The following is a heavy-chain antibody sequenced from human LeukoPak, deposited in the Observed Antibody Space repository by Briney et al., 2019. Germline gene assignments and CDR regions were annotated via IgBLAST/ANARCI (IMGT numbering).Heavy chain of an antibody. Sequence: ASVKVSCKASGYTFSGYYMFWVRQAPGQGLEWMGWINPNNSGTQYAQKFQGRVTVTRDTSISTAYMELSRLRSEDTAVYYCARSPIGVGAIYAQSYYFDYWGQGTLVTVSS. V-gene: IGHV1-2*02. CDR2: INPNNSGT. J-gene: IGHJ4*02. CDR3: ARSPIGVGAIYAQSYYFDY. CDR1: GYTFSGYY. D-gene: IGHD1-26*01.